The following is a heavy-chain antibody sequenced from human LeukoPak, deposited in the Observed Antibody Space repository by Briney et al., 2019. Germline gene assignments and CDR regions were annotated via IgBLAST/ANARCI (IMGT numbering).Heavy chain of an antibody. J-gene: IGHJ3*02. V-gene: IGHV3-23*01. D-gene: IGHD1-26*01. CDR1: GFTFSSYA. CDR2: ISGSGGST. Sequence: GGSLRLSCAASGFTFSSYAMSWVRQAPGKGLEWVSAISGSGGSTYYADSVKGRFTISRDNSKNTLYLQMNSLRAEDTAVYYCARDRGSIVGATYRGAFDIWGQGTMVTVSS. CDR3: ARDRGSIVGATYRGAFDI.